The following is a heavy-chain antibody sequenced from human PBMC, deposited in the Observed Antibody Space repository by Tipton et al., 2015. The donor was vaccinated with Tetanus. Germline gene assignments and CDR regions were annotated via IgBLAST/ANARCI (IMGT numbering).Heavy chain of an antibody. Sequence: QLVQSGPEVKKPGASVKVSRKASGYTLTSYHMHWVRQAPGQGLEWMGIINPIGGSTSYAQKFQGRITMTGDTSTSTVYMDLNSLRSEDTAVYYCASWSQVESFDIWGQGTMVTVSS. D-gene: IGHD3-3*01. CDR3: ASWSQVESFDI. J-gene: IGHJ3*02. CDR2: INPIGGST. CDR1: GYTLTSYH. V-gene: IGHV1-46*01.